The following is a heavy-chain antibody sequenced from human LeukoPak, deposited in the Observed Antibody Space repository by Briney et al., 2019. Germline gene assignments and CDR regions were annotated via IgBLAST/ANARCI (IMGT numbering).Heavy chain of an antibody. Sequence: GGSLTLSWAASGXTFSNAWMSGVRQAPGKGVEWADRIKSKSDGGTTDYAAPVKGNFTISRDDSKTTLYLQMNSLKSEDTAVYYCTTAPAAVDYWGQGALVTVSS. CDR2: IKSKSDGGTT. J-gene: IGHJ4*02. D-gene: IGHD2-2*01. V-gene: IGHV3-15*01. CDR3: TTAPAAVDY. CDR1: GXTFSNAW.